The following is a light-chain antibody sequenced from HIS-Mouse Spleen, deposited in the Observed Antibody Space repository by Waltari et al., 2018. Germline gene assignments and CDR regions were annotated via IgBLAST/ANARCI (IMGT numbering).Light chain of an antibody. V-gene: IGLV2-23*01. CDR3: CSYAGSSTWV. J-gene: IGLJ3*02. Sequence: QSALTQPASVSGSPGQSITISCTGTSSDVGSYNLVSWYQQHPGKAPKLIVYEGSKRPSGVSNSFSGSKAGNTASLTISGLQAEDEADYYCCSYAGSSTWVFGGGTKLTVL. CDR1: SSDVGSYNL. CDR2: EGS.